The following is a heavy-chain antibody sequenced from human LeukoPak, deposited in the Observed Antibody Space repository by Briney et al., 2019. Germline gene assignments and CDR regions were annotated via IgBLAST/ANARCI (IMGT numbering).Heavy chain of an antibody. V-gene: IGHV4-59*11. J-gene: IGHJ6*03. D-gene: IGHD2-8*01. CDR3: ASSGQCTNGLCRDVGYMDV. CDR1: GGSINSHY. Sequence: SETLSLTCTVSGGSINSHYWSWVRQPPGKGLVWIGYISYSGNTNYNPSLKSRVTISMHTSKNQLSLKLNTVTAADTAVYYCASSGQCTNGLCRDVGYMDVWGKGTTVTVSS. CDR2: ISYSGNT.